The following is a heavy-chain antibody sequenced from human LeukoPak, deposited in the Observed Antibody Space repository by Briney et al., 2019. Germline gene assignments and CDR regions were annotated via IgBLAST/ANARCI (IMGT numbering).Heavy chain of an antibody. V-gene: IGHV3-21*01. Sequence: GGSLRLSCAASGFTFSSYGMNWVRQAPGKGLEWVSFVSIGGSFIYYADSVKGRFTISRDDAKNSPYLEMNSLTAEDTAEYYCARNKINTVTTGWYFDLWGRGTLVSDSS. D-gene: IGHD4-17*01. CDR3: ARNKINTVTTGWYFDL. CDR1: GFTFSSYG. CDR2: VSIGGSFI. J-gene: IGHJ2*01.